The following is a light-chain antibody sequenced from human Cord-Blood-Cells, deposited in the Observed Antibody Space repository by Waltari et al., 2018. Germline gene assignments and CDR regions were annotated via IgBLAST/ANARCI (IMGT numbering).Light chain of an antibody. CDR2: DAS. CDR3: QQRSNWPPYT. J-gene: IGKJ2*01. CDR1: QSVSSY. Sequence: SPSPLSSSPGARATLSCRASQSVSSYLAWYQQKPGQAPRLLIYDASNRATGIPARFSGSGSGTDFTLTISSLEPEDFAVYYCQQRSNWPPYTFGQGTKLEIK. V-gene: IGKV3-11*01.